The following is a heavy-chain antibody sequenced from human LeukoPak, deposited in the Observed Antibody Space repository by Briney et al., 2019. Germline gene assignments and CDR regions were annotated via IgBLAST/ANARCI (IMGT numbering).Heavy chain of an antibody. Sequence: SETLSLTCAVYGGSFSGYYWSWIRQPPGKGLEWIGEINHSGSTNYNPSLKSRVTISVDTSKNQFSLKLSSVTAADTAVYYCARGPHDYGDYEDAFDIWGQGTMVTVSS. V-gene: IGHV4-34*01. D-gene: IGHD4-17*01. CDR1: GGSFSGYY. CDR3: ARGPHDYGDYEDAFDI. J-gene: IGHJ3*02. CDR2: INHSGST.